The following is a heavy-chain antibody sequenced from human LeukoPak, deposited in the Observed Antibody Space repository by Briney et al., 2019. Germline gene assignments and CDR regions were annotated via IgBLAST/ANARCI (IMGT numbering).Heavy chain of an antibody. CDR2: IDGDGSYT. CDR3: ARGGGYYGSGRRPLDY. Sequence: GGSLRLSCAASGFTFSSHWTHWVRQAPGKGLVWVSGIDGDGSYTSYADSVKGRFTISRDNAKNSLYLQMNSLRAEDTAVYYCARGGGYYGSGRRPLDYWGQGTLVTVSS. CDR1: GFTFSSHW. D-gene: IGHD3-10*01. J-gene: IGHJ4*02. V-gene: IGHV3-74*01.